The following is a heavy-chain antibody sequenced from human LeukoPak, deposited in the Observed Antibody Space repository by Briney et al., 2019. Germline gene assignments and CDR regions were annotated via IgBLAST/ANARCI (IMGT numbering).Heavy chain of an antibody. V-gene: IGHV4-59*12. J-gene: IGHJ4*02. D-gene: IGHD2-2*01. CDR3: ARVAGYCSSTSCYDFDD. CDR1: GGSISSYY. CDR2: IYYSGST. Sequence: PSETLSLTCTVSGGSISSYYWSWLRHPPGKGLEWFGYIYYSGSTNYNPSLKSRVTISVDTSKNQFSLKLSSVTAADTAVYYCARVAGYCSSTSCYDFDDWGQGTLVTVSS.